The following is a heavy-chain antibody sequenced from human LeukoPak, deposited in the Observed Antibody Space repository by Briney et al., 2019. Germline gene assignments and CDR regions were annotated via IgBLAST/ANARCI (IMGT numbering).Heavy chain of an antibody. D-gene: IGHD6-13*01. CDR3: ARRTGYSSSWYYFDY. Sequence: SETLSLTCTVSGGSISSSSYYWGWIRQPPGKGLEWIGSIYYSGSTYYNPSLKSRVTVSVDTSKNQFSLKLSSVTAADTAVYYCARRTGYSSSWYYFDYWGQGTLVTVSS. J-gene: IGHJ4*02. CDR2: IYYSGST. V-gene: IGHV4-39*01. CDR1: GGSISSSSYY.